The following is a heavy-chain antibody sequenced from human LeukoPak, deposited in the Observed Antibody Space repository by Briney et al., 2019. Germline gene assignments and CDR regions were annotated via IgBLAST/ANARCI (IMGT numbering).Heavy chain of an antibody. V-gene: IGHV4-30-4*01. CDR2: IYYSGST. CDR1: GGSISSGDYY. Sequence: PSETLSLTCTVSGGSISSGDYYWSWIRQPPGKGLEWIGYIYYSGSTYYNPSLKSRVTISVDTSKNQFSLKLSSVTAADTAVYYCARGPYYRDSSGYPPYSYYYYGMDVWGQGTTVTVSS. D-gene: IGHD3-22*01. CDR3: ARGPYYRDSSGYPPYSYYYYGMDV. J-gene: IGHJ6*02.